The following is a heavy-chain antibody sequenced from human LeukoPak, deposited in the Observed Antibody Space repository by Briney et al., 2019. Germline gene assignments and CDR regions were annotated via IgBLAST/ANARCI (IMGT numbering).Heavy chain of an antibody. CDR3: ARESYSSGYYYDY. CDR1: GFTFSSYE. J-gene: IGHJ4*02. CDR2: ISSSGSTI. Sequence: GGSLRLSCAASGFTFSSYEMNWVRQAPGKGLEWVSYISSSGSTICYADSVKGRFTISRDNAKNSLYLHMNSLRAEDTAVYYCARESYSSGYYYDYWGQGTLVTVSS. D-gene: IGHD3-22*01. V-gene: IGHV3-48*03.